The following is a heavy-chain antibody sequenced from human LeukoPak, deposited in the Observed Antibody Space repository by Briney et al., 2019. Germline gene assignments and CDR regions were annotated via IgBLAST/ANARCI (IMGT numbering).Heavy chain of an antibody. V-gene: IGHV3-21*01. CDR1: SXS. CDR3: ARDPYAQYSSGWYNWFDP. J-gene: IGHJ5*02. Sequence: SXSXXWVXQAXGXGLEWVSSISSSSSYIYYADSVKGRFTISRDNAKNSLYLQMNSLRAEDTAVYYCARDPYAQYSSGWYNWFDPWGQGTLVTVSS. D-gene: IGHD6-19*01. CDR2: ISSSSSYI.